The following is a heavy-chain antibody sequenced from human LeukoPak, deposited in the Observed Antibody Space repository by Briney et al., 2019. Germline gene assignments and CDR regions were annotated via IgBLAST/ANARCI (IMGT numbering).Heavy chain of an antibody. Sequence: SETLSLTCTVSGGSMSDYYWSWIRQPPGKGLEWIGYIYYTGTTNCNPSLKGRVIISIDTSKNQFSLKLSSVTAADTALYYCARDYTMTHASDIWGQGTLVTVSS. CDR1: GGSMSDYY. V-gene: IGHV4-59*01. CDR3: ARDYTMTHASDI. D-gene: IGHD3-22*01. J-gene: IGHJ3*02. CDR2: IYYTGTT.